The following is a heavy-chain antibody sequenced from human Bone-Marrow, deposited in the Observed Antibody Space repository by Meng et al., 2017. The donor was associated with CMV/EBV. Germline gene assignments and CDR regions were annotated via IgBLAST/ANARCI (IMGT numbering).Heavy chain of an antibody. D-gene: IGHD2-2*02. CDR2: ISSSSSYI. Sequence: GGSLRLSCAASGFTFSSYSMNWVRQAPGKGLEWVSSISSSSSYIYYADSVKGRFTISRDNAKNSLYLQMNSLRAEDTAVYYCARDRYCSSTSCYNNYYYGMDVWGQGTTVTVS. V-gene: IGHV3-21*01. CDR1: GFTFSSYS. J-gene: IGHJ6*02. CDR3: ARDRYCSSTSCYNNYYYGMDV.